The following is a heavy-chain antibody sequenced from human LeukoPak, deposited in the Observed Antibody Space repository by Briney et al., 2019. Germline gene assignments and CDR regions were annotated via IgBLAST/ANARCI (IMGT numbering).Heavy chain of an antibody. Sequence: PGGSLRLSCAASGFTFSSYGMHWVRQAPGKGLEWVSVISYDGSNKYYADSVKGRFTNSRDNSKNTLYLQMNSLRAEDTAVYYCAKDLGDWNPQGYNYWGQGTLVTVSS. CDR1: GFTFSSYG. CDR3: AKDLGDWNPQGYNY. J-gene: IGHJ4*02. D-gene: IGHD2-21*02. CDR2: ISYDGSNK. V-gene: IGHV3-30*18.